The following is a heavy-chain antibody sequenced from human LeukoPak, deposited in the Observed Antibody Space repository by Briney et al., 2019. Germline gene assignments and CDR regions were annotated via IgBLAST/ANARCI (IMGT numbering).Heavy chain of an antibody. CDR3: AGEDCSGGSCYYYYYYGMDV. CDR2: IYTSGST. Sequence: SETLSLTCTVSGGSISSYYWSWIRQPAGKGLEWIGRIYTSGSTNYNPSLKSRVTMSVDTSKNQFSLKLSSVTAADTAVYYCAGEDCSGGSCYYYYYYGMDVWGQRTTVTVSS. CDR1: GGSISSYY. D-gene: IGHD2-15*01. V-gene: IGHV4-4*07. J-gene: IGHJ6*02.